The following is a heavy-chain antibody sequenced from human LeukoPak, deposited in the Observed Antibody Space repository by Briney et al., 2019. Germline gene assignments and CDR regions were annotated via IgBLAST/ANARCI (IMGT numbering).Heavy chain of an antibody. J-gene: IGHJ4*02. CDR2: IKQDGSEK. V-gene: IGHV3-7*01. CDR3: ARVPSGYYDFWSGYYDDHFFDY. D-gene: IGHD3-3*01. CDR1: GFTFSNYW. Sequence: GGSLRLSCAASGFTFSNYWMSWVRQAPGKGLEWVANIKQDGSEKYYVDSVKGRFTISRDNAKNSLYLQMNSLRAEDTAVYYCARVPSGYYDFWSGYYDDHFFDYWGQGTLVTVSS.